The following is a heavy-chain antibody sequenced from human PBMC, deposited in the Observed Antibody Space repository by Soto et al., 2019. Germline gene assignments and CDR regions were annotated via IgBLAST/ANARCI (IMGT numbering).Heavy chain of an antibody. D-gene: IGHD3-3*01. CDR1: GGSISSGDYY. Sequence: QVQLQESGPGLVKPSQTLSLTCTVSGGSISSGDYYWSWIRQHPGKGREWIGYIYYSGSTYYNPSLKSRVTISVDTSKNQFSLKLSSVTAADTALYYCARWWSGSRQGFDPLGQGTLVTVSS. V-gene: IGHV4-31*03. J-gene: IGHJ5*02. CDR2: IYYSGST. CDR3: ARWWSGSRQGFDP.